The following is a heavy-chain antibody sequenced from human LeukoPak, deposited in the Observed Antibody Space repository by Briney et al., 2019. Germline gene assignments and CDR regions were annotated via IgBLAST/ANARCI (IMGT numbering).Heavy chain of an antibody. J-gene: IGHJ6*02. CDR3: ARGWLHYHGMDV. D-gene: IGHD5-12*01. V-gene: IGHV1-8*01. CDR1: GYTFTSYD. CDR2: MNPNSGNT. Sequence: ASVKVSCKASGYTFTSYDINWVRQATGQGLQWMGWMNPNSGNTGYAQKFQGRVTMTRNTSISTAYMELSSLRSEDTAVYYCARGWLHYHGMDVWGQGTTVTVSS.